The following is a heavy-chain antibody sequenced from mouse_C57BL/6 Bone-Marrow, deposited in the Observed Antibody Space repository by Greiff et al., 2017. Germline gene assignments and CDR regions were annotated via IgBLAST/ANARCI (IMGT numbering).Heavy chain of an antibody. CDR1: GYTFTEYT. CDR2: FYPGSGSL. V-gene: IGHV1-62-2*01. J-gene: IGHJ3*01. D-gene: IGHD2-4*01. CDR3: ARHEEEDYDYSFAY. Sequence: QVQLKQSGAELVKPGASVKLSCKASGYTFTEYTIHWVKQRSGQGLEWIGWFYPGSGSLTYNEKFKDKATLTADKSSSTVYMELSRLTAEDSAVYFCARHEEEDYDYSFAYWGQGTLVTVSA.